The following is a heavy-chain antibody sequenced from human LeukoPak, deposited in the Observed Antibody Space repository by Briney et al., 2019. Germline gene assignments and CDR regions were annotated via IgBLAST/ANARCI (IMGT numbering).Heavy chain of an antibody. CDR3: ARKLLGGFEI. D-gene: IGHD1-26*01. J-gene: IGHJ3*02. CDR2: SSTSGSS. V-gene: IGHV4-4*09. CDR1: GGSISGHY. Sequence: PSETLSLIRTVSGGSISGHYWHWIRQPPGKGLEWIGFSSTSGSSNSNPSLRSRVIVLMDTSKTRFSLRLNSVTAADTAVYFCARKLLGGFEIWGQGTVVTVSS.